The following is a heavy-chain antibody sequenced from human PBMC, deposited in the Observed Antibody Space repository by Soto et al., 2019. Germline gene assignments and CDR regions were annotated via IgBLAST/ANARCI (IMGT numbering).Heavy chain of an antibody. CDR3: ARTSAAGKYYYGMDV. J-gene: IGHJ6*02. CDR2: IYPGDSDT. V-gene: IGHV5-51*01. Sequence: PGESLKISCKGSGYSFTSYWIGWVRQMPGKGLEWMGIIYPGDSDTRYSPSFQGQVTISADKSISTAYLQWSSLKASNTAMYYCARTSAAGKYYYGMDVWGQGTTVTVSS. D-gene: IGHD6-13*01. CDR1: GYSFTSYW.